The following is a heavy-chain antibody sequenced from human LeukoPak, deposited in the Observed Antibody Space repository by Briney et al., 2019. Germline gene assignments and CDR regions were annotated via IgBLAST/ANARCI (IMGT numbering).Heavy chain of an antibody. V-gene: IGHV1-69*05. CDR2: IIPIFGTA. CDR1: GGTFSSYA. D-gene: IGHD6-13*01. J-gene: IGHJ3*02. Sequence: ASVKVSCRASGGTFSSYAISWVRQDPGQGLEWMGRIIPIFGTANYAQKFQGRVTITTDESTSTAYMELSSLRSEDTAVYYCARETAAAGNDAFDIWGQGTMVTVSS. CDR3: ARETAAAGNDAFDI.